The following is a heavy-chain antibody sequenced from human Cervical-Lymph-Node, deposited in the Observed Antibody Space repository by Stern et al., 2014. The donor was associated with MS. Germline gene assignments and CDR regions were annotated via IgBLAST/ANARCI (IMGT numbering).Heavy chain of an antibody. D-gene: IGHD5-24*01. Sequence: MQLVESGGGVVQPGRSLRLSCVVSGFTFSSYAMHWVRQAPGKGLVWVASIWYDGSNKNYADSVKDRFTISRDNSQSTLYLRMNSLRVEDTAVYYWASARSSRDQSGLDYWGQGTLVTVSS. CDR2: IWYDGSNK. J-gene: IGHJ4*02. V-gene: IGHV3-33*01. CDR3: ASARSSRDQSGLDY. CDR1: GFTFSSYA.